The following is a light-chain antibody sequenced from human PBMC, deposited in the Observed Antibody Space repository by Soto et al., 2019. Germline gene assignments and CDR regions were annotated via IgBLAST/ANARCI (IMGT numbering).Light chain of an antibody. J-gene: IGKJ4*01. V-gene: IGKV4-1*01. CDR3: QQYSSAPQVLT. CDR1: QSVLYSSNNKNY. CDR2: WAS. Sequence: DIVMTQSPDSLAVSLGERATINCKSSQSVLYSSNNKNYLAWYQQKPGQPPKLLIYWASTRESGVPDRFSGSGSEPDSALTISSPQAEDVAVYYCQQYSSAPQVLTFGGGTKVEIK.